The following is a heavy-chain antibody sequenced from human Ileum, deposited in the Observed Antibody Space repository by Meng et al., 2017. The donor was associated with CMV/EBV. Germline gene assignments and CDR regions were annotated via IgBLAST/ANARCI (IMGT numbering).Heavy chain of an antibody. CDR2: ISYSGST. CDR1: GGSISSGDYW. D-gene: IGHD3-10*01. CDR3: ARAVAGWYFDL. V-gene: IGHV4-30-4*08. Sequence: VHSLGSGPGLVNPSQTRSTTCTVSGGSISSGDYWWSCIRQPPGMGLEWIGYISYSGSTYYNPSLRSRVTVSVDTSNNQFSLDLRSGTAADTAVYYCARAVAGWYFDLWGRGTLVTVSS. J-gene: IGHJ2*01.